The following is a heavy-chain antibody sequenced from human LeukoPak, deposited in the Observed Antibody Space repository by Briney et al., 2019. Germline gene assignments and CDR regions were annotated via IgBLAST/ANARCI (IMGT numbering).Heavy chain of an antibody. CDR2: ISSNGGST. CDR3: ARVAARVSLDY. CDR1: GFTFSDYA. D-gene: IGHD2-15*01. V-gene: IGHV3-64*01. J-gene: IGHJ4*02. Sequence: GGSLRLSCAASGFTFSDYAMHWVRQAPGKGLEYVSAISSNGGSTYYANSMKGRFTISRDNSKNTLYLQMGSLRAEDMAVYYCARVAARVSLDYWGQGTLVTVSS.